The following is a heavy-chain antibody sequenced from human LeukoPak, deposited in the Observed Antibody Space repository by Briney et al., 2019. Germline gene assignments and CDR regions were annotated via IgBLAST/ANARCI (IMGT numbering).Heavy chain of an antibody. J-gene: IGHJ4*02. CDR2: INPSGGST. V-gene: IGHV1-46*01. Sequence: ASVKVSCKVSGYTLTELSMHWVRQAPGQGLEWMGIINPSGGSTSYAQRFQGRVTMTRDTSTSTVYMELSSLRSEDTAVYYCARLDILTGRFYFDYWGQGTLVTVSS. D-gene: IGHD3-9*01. CDR1: GYTLTELS. CDR3: ARLDILTGRFYFDY.